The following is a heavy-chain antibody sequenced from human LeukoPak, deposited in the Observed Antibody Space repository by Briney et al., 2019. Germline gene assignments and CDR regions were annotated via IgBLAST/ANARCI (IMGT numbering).Heavy chain of an antibody. V-gene: IGHV1-24*01. D-gene: IGHD6-6*01. CDR2: FDPEDGET. J-gene: IGHJ6*03. Sequence: GASVKVSCKVSGYTLTELSMHWVRQAPGKGLEWMGGFDPEDGETIYAQKFQGRVTITADESTSTAYMELSSLRSEDTAVYYCARGEEYSSSSLSYYYYYMDVWGKGTTVTVSS. CDR3: ARGEEYSSSSLSYYYYYMDV. CDR1: GYTLTELS.